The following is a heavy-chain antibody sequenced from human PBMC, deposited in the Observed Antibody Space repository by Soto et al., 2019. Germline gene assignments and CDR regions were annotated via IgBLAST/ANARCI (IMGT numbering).Heavy chain of an antibody. J-gene: IGHJ6*02. CDR3: TTIDDYYYGMDV. Sequence: GGSLRLSCAASGFTFSNAWMSWVRQAPGKGLEWVGRIKSKTDGGTTDYAAPVKGRFTISRDDSKNTLYLQMNSLKTEDTAVYYCTTIDDYYYGMDVWGQGTTVTVAS. CDR1: GFTFSNAW. V-gene: IGHV3-15*01. CDR2: IKSKTDGGTT.